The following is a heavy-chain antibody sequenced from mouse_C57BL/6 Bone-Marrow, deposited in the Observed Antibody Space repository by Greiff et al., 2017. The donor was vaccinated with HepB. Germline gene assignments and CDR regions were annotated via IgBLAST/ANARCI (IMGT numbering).Heavy chain of an antibody. CDR2: ISYDGSN. Sequence: VQLQQSGPGLVKPSQSLSLTCSVTGYSITSGYYWNWIRQFPGNKLEWMGYISYDGSNNYNPSLKNRISITRDTSKNQFFLKLNSVTTEDTATYYCARKVRDAYWGQGTLVTVSA. CDR1: GYSITSGYY. CDR3: ARKVRDAY. V-gene: IGHV3-6*01. J-gene: IGHJ3*01.